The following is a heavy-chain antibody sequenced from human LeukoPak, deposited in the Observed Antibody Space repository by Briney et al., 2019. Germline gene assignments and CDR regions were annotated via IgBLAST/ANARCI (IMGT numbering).Heavy chain of an antibody. J-gene: IGHJ4*02. Sequence: PGGSLRLSCAASGFTFTSYWIHWVRQAPGKGLLWVPYITYDGSSTTYADSVKGRFTISRDNAKNTVYLQMNSLRAEDTAIYYCARANSGWSIDYWGQGTLVTVSS. V-gene: IGHV3-74*01. CDR1: GFTFTSYW. CDR2: ITYDGSST. D-gene: IGHD6-19*01. CDR3: ARANSGWSIDY.